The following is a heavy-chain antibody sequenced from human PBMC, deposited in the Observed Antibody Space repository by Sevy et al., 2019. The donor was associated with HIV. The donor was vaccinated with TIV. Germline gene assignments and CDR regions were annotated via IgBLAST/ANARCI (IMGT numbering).Heavy chain of an antibody. D-gene: IGHD2-8*01. Sequence: ASVKVSCKASVYTFTGYYMHWVRQAPGQGLEWMGRINPNSGGTNYAQKFQGRVTMTRETSISTAYMWLSRLRSDDTAVDYCARAAIVLMVYGLPASYGMDVWGQGTTVTVSS. V-gene: IGHV1-2*06. CDR1: VYTFTGYY. J-gene: IGHJ6*02. CDR3: ARAAIVLMVYGLPASYGMDV. CDR2: INPNSGGT.